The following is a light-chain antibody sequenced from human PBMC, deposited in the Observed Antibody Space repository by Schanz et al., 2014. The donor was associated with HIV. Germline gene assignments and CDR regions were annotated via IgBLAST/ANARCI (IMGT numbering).Light chain of an antibody. J-gene: IGLJ3*02. CDR2: DVT. CDR1: SSDVGGYNY. CDR3: QSYDSSLSGV. Sequence: QSALTQPASVSGSPGQSITISCTGTSSDVGGYNYVSWYQQHPGKAPKLIIYDVTYRPSGVPDRFSGSKSGNTASLTISGLQAEDEADYYCQSYDSSLSGVFGGGTKVTVL. V-gene: IGLV2-14*03.